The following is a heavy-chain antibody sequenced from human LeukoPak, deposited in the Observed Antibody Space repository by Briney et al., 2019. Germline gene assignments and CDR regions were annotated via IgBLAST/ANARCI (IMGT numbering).Heavy chain of an antibody. Sequence: PSETLSLTCAVSGGSISSSNWWSWVRQPPGKGLEWIGEIYHSGSTNYNPSLKSRVTISVDKSKNQFSLKLSSVTAADTAEYYCAKMEAARAYYYGMDVWGQGTTVTVSS. CDR1: GGSISSSNW. CDR2: IYHSGST. CDR3: AKMEAARAYYYGMDV. D-gene: IGHD2-15*01. J-gene: IGHJ6*02. V-gene: IGHV4-4*02.